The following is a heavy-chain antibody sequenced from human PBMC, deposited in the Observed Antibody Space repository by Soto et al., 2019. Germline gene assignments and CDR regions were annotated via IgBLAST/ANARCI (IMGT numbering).Heavy chain of an antibody. CDR2: ISYSGST. J-gene: IGHJ5*02. Sequence: SETLSLTCADSGGYGSSHFWSWIRQSPGKGLEWIGYISYSGSTNYNPSLRSRVTISVDTSKNQFSLRLSSVTAADTAVYYCSWSDWNYNWFYPWGQGTVLPISS. D-gene: IGHD1-7*01. CDR3: SWSDWNYNWFYP. V-gene: IGHV4-59*02. CDR1: GGYGSSHF.